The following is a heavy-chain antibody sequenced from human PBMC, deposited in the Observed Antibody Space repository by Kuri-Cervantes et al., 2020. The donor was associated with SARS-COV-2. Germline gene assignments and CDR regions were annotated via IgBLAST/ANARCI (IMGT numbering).Heavy chain of an antibody. CDR3: AKDFVGDIVAITSGEYFVY. V-gene: IGHV1-24*01. CDR2: FDPEDGET. D-gene: IGHD5-12*01. Sequence: ASVKVSCKVSGYTLTELSMHWVRQAPGKGLEWMGGFDPEDGETIYAQKFQGRVTMTEDTSTDTAYMELNSLRAEDTAVYYCAKDFVGDIVAITSGEYFVYWGQGTLVTVSS. CDR1: GYTLTELS. J-gene: IGHJ4*02.